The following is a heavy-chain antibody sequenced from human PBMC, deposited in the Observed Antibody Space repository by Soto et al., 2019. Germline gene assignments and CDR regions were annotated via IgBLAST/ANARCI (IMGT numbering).Heavy chain of an antibody. V-gene: IGHV1-69*08. D-gene: IGHD1-26*01. Sequence: QVQLVQSGAEVKKPGSSVKVSCKASGGTFSSYTISWVRQAPGQGLEWMGRIIPILGIANYAQKFQGRVTITAEXXTXTXSMELSSLRSEDTAVYYCARDKSVGATPQALWYFDLWGRGTLVTVSS. J-gene: IGHJ2*01. CDR1: GGTFSSYT. CDR3: ARDKSVGATPQALWYFDL. CDR2: IIPILGIA.